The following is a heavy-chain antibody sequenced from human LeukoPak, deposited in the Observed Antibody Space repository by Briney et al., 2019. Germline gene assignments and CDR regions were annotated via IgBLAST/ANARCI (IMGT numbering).Heavy chain of an antibody. V-gene: IGHV4-59*01. Sequence: SETLSLTCTVSGVSISSYYWSWIRQPPGKGLEWIGYIYYSGSTNYNPSLKSRVTISVDTSKNQFSLKLSSVTAADTAVYYCARDDMGWFDPWGQGTLVTVSS. J-gene: IGHJ5*02. CDR3: ARDDMGWFDP. CDR1: GVSISSYY. CDR2: IYYSGST.